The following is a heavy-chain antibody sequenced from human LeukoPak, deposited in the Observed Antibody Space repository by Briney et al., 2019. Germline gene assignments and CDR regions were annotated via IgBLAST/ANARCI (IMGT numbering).Heavy chain of an antibody. CDR1: GFTFSSYE. J-gene: IGHJ6*02. Sequence: PGGSLRLSCAASGFTFSSYELNWVRQAPGKGLEWVSYISSSGSIIYYADSVKGRFTISRDNAKNSLYLQMNSLRAEDTAVYYCARALGYCSSTSCYAENYYGMDVWGQGTTVTVSS. V-gene: IGHV3-48*03. D-gene: IGHD2-2*01. CDR2: ISSSGSII. CDR3: ARALGYCSSTSCYAENYYGMDV.